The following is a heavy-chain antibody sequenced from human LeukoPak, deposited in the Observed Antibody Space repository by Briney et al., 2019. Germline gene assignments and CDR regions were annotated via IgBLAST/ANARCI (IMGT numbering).Heavy chain of an antibody. J-gene: IGHJ4*02. CDR1: GFTFSSYG. D-gene: IGHD1-26*01. CDR3: AKVDSGSYSYFDY. V-gene: IGHV3-23*01. CDR2: ISGSGSST. Sequence: PGGSLRLSCAASGFTFSSYGMSWVRQAPGKGLEWVSAISGSGSSTYYAASVKGRYTISRDNSKNTLYLQMNSPRAEDTAVYYCAKVDSGSYSYFDYWGQGTLVTVSS.